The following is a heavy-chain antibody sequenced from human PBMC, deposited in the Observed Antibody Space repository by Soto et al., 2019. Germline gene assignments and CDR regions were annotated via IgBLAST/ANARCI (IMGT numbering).Heavy chain of an antibody. J-gene: IGHJ4*02. CDR3: ARTLTDY. CDR2: ISGSGGST. V-gene: IGHV3-23*01. Sequence: SCAASGFTFSSYAMSWVRQAPGKGLEWVSHISGSGGSTYYAYSVKGRFTISRDNSKNTLYLQMNSLRAEDTAVYYWARTLTDYWGQGTLVTVSS. CDR1: GFTFSSYA. D-gene: IGHD7-27*01.